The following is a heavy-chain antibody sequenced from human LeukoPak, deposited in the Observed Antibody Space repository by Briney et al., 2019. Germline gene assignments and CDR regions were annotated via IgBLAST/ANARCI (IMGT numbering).Heavy chain of an antibody. D-gene: IGHD3-10*01. CDR2: MNPNSGNT. CDR1: GYTFTSYD. CDR3: ARVRRFGIWGDV. V-gene: IGHV1-8*01. J-gene: IGHJ6*02. Sequence: EASVKVSCKASGYTFTSYDINWVRQATGQGLEWMGWMNPNSGNTGYAQKFQGRVTMTRNTSISTAYMELSSLRSEDTAVYYCARVRRFGIWGDVWGQGTTVTVSS.